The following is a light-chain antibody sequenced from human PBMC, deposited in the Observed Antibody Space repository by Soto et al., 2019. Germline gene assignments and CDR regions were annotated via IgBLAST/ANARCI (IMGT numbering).Light chain of an antibody. CDR3: SSYTSSSFYV. Sequence: QSALTQPASVSGSPGQSITISCTGTSSDVGGYNYVSWYQQHPGKAPKLMIYDVSNRPSEVSNRFSGSKSGNTASLTISGLQAEDEADYYCSSYTSSSFYVFGPGTKLTVL. CDR1: SSDVGGYNY. J-gene: IGLJ1*01. CDR2: DVS. V-gene: IGLV2-14*01.